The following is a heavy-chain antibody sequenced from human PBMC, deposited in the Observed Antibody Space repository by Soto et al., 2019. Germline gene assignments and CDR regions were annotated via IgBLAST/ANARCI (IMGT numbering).Heavy chain of an antibody. CDR1: GGTFSSYA. D-gene: IGHD6-13*01. CDR3: ARDRGIAAAGRTSYYYYGMDV. J-gene: IGHJ6*02. Sequence: QVQLVQSGAEVKKPGSSVKVSCKASGGTFSSYAISWVRQAPGQGLEWMGGIIPIFGTANYAQKFQGRVTITADESTSTAYMELSSLRSEDMAVYYCARDRGIAAAGRTSYYYYGMDVWGQGTTVTVSS. V-gene: IGHV1-69*01. CDR2: IIPIFGTA.